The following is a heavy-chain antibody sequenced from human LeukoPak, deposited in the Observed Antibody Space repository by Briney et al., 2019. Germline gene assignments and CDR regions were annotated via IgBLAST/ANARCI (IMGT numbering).Heavy chain of an antibody. V-gene: IGHV1-24*01. Sequence: ASVKVSCKVSGYTLTELSMHWVRQAPGKGLEWMGGFDPEDGETIYAQKFQGRVTMTEDTSTDTAYMELSSLRSEDTAVYYCATDLGGLVVASHFDYWGQGTLVTVSS. D-gene: IGHD2-15*01. J-gene: IGHJ4*02. CDR2: FDPEDGET. CDR1: GYTLTELS. CDR3: ATDLGGLVVASHFDY.